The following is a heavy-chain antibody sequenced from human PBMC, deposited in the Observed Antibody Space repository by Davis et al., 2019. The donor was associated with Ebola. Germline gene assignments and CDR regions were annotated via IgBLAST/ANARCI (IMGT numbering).Heavy chain of an antibody. CDR2: ISGRGNGAGP. Sequence: PGGSLRLSCAASGFTFRACAMSWVRQVPGKGLEWVSGISGRGNGAGPYYAASVEGRFTISRDNSKNTLYLQMHRLRAEDTAVYYCAKNRYSGAYNYFDYWGQGTLVSVSS. V-gene: IGHV3-23*01. D-gene: IGHD6-25*01. CDR1: GFTFRACA. CDR3: AKNRYSGAYNYFDY. J-gene: IGHJ4*02.